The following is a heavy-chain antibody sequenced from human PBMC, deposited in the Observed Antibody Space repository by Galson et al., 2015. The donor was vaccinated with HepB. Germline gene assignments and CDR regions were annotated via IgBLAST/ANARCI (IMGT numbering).Heavy chain of an antibody. CDR1: NGSVTSGSFF. V-gene: IGHV4-61*01. Sequence: ETLSLTCTVSNGSVTSGSFFWSWIRQPPGKGLEWIGYVHYTGSTNYNPSLKSRLSISLDMSKNQFSLRLTSVTAADTAVYFCARDPDTSSWYPYFDSWGQGTLVTVSS. J-gene: IGHJ4*02. CDR2: VHYTGST. CDR3: ARDPDTSSWYPYFDS. D-gene: IGHD6-13*01.